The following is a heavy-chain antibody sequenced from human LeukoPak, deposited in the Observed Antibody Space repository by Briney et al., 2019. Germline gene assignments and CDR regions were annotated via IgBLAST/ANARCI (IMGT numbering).Heavy chain of an antibody. CDR2: INHSGST. CDR1: GRSFSGYY. Sequence: PSETLSLTCAVYGRSFSGYYWSWIRQPPGKGLEWVGEINHSGSTNYNPSLKSRVTISVDTSKNQFSLKLSSVTAADTAVYYCARGLTRVVPAAMSAYWGQGTLVTVSS. CDR3: ARGLTRVVPAAMSAY. D-gene: IGHD2-2*01. V-gene: IGHV4-34*01. J-gene: IGHJ4*02.